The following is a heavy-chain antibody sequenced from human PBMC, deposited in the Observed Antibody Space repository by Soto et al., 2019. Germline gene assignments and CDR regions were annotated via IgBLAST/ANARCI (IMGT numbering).Heavy chain of an antibody. V-gene: IGHV4-59*01. CDR1: GGSISGDH. D-gene: IGHD3-22*01. CDR2: VSSSGST. J-gene: IGHJ3*02. CDR3: ASGFYDSRGYSEAFDI. Sequence: ETLSLTCTVSGGSISGDHWNWIRQPPGKGLEWIAYVSSSGSTKYNPSLKSRVTISIDTTKNQFSLRLSSVTAADTAVYYCASGFYDSRGYSEAFDIWGQGTKVTVSS.